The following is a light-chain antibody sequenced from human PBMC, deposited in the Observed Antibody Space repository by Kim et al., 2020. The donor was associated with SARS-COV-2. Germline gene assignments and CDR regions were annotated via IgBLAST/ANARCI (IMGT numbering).Light chain of an antibody. CDR1: HSVYSY. V-gene: IGKV3-11*01. CDR3: HQRSNWPLT. CDR2: DAS. Sequence: LSPGDRATLSCRASHSVYSYLAWYQQKPGQAPRLLVYDASTRAPGIPARFSASGSGTDFSLTISSLEPEDFAIYYCHQRSNWPLTFGGGTKVDIK. J-gene: IGKJ4*01.